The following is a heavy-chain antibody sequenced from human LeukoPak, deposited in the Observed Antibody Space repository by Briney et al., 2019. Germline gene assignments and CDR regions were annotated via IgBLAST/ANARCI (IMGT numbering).Heavy chain of an antibody. CDR1: GFTVSSNY. V-gene: IGHV3-53*04. CDR2: IYSGGST. Sequence: GGSLRLSCAASGFTVSSNYMSWVRQAPGKGLEWVSVIYSGGSTYYADSVKGRFTISRHNSKNTLYLQMNSLRAEDTAEYYCARDARAVGGRDYYYYYGMDVWGQGTTVTVSS. CDR3: ARDARAVGGRDYYYYYGMDV. D-gene: IGHD2-15*01. J-gene: IGHJ6*02.